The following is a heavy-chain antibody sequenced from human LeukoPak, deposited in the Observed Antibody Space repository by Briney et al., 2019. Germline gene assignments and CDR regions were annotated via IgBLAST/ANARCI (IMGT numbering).Heavy chain of an antibody. D-gene: IGHD2-21*02. J-gene: IGHJ4*02. CDR2: ISHSGGA. CDR1: GAFMRTHY. CDR3: ARGERLRPDY. V-gene: IGHV4-59*11. Sequence: ESLSLTCTVSGAFMRTHYWSWIRQPPGEGLEWIGFISHSGGADYNPPLKSRVTLSVDTSTNQFSLKLTSMTAADTAGYYCARGERLRPDYWGQGTLVTLSS.